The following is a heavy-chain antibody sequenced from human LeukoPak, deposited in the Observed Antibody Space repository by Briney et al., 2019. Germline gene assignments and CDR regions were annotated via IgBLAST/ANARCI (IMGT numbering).Heavy chain of an antibody. Sequence: SETLSLTCSVSGGSISSYYWSWIRQPPGKGLEWIGYMYYSGSTNYNPSTNYNPSLKSRVTISVDTSKNQFSLKLSSVTAADTAVYYCARGRDIVVVVAETRGYYFDYWGQGTLVTVSS. V-gene: IGHV4-59*12. CDR3: ARGRDIVVVVAETRGYYFDY. CDR1: GGSISSYY. D-gene: IGHD2-15*01. J-gene: IGHJ4*02. CDR2: MYYSGST.